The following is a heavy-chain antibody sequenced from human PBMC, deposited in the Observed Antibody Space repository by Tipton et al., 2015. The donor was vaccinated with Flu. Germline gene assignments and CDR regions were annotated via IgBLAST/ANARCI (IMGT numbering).Heavy chain of an antibody. J-gene: IGHJ4*02. Sequence: SLRLSCAASGFTFSSYGMHWVRQAPGKGLEWVALIRYDGTNKYYADSVRGRFTISRDNSKSTLFLQMNSLRGDDTAVYYCAKVELDSWYEIDYWGQGTLVTVSS. V-gene: IGHV3-30*02. D-gene: IGHD6-13*01. CDR3: AKVELDSWYEIDY. CDR2: IRYDGTNK. CDR1: GFTFSSYG.